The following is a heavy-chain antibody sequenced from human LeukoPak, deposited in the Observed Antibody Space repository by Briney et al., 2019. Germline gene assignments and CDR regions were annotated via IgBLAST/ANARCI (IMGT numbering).Heavy chain of an antibody. J-gene: IGHJ3*02. CDR1: GGSISSGGYY. CDR2: IYYSGST. Sequence: PSETLSLTCTVSGGSISSGGYYWSWIRQHPGKGLEWIGYIYYSGSTYYNPSLKSRVTISVDTSKNQFSLKLSSVTAADTAVYCCARDSGPGAFDIWGQGTMVTVSS. CDR3: ARDSGPGAFDI. V-gene: IGHV4-31*03. D-gene: IGHD3-10*01.